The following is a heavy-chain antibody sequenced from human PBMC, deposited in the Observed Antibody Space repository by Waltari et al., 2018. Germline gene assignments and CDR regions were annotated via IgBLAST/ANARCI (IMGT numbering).Heavy chain of an antibody. CDR1: GGSIRRGSYY. Sequence: QVQLQESGPGLVKPSQTLSLTCTVSGGSIRRGSYYWSWIRQPAGKGLEWIGRIYTSGSTNYNPSLKSRVTISVDTSKNQFSLKLSSVTAADTAVYYCARVFSDAFDIWGQGTMVTVSS. CDR3: ARVFSDAFDI. J-gene: IGHJ3*02. D-gene: IGHD3-10*02. CDR2: IYTSGST. V-gene: IGHV4-61*02.